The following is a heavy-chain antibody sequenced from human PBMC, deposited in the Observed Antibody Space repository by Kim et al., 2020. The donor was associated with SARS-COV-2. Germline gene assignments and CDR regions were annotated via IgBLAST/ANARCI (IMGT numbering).Heavy chain of an antibody. CDR3: AREMGRGIVVVPAATFNWFDP. CDR1: GYTFTGYY. D-gene: IGHD2-2*01. Sequence: ASVKVSCKASGYTFTGYYMHWVRQAPGQGLEWMGRINPNSGGTNYAQKFQGRVTMTRDTSISTAYMELSRLRSDDTAVYYCAREMGRGIVVVPAATFNWFDPWGQGTLVTVSS. J-gene: IGHJ5*02. CDR2: INPNSGGT. V-gene: IGHV1-2*06.